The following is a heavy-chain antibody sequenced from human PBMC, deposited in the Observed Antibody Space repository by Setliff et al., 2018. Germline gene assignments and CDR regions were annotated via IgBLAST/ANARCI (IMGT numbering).Heavy chain of an antibody. CDR1: GYSFSSNA. D-gene: IGHD3-3*01. J-gene: IGHJ5*02. CDR2: IHAGSSNT. Sequence: ASVKVSCKASGYSFSSNAFHWVRQAPGQTLEWMGWIHAGSSNTLYSQRFQYRITISSDTSATTVHMELSSLRSDDTAVYYCARLQATFGVFKDGDGFDPWGQGTLVTVSS. CDR3: ARLQATFGVFKDGDGFDP. V-gene: IGHV1-3*01.